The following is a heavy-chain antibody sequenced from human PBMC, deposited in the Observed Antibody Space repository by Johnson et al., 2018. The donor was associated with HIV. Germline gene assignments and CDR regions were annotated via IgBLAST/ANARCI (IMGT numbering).Heavy chain of an antibody. Sequence: VQLVESGGGVVQPGRSLRLSCAASGFTFSSYDMHWVRQATGKGLEWVSVIYSGGSTYYADSVKGRFTISRDNSKNTLYLQMNSLRAEDTAVYYCAREGTVSYGGSFDIWGQGTMVTVSS. V-gene: IGHV3-53*01. D-gene: IGHD4-23*01. CDR3: AREGTVSYGGSFDI. J-gene: IGHJ3*02. CDR1: GFTFSSYD. CDR2: IYSGGST.